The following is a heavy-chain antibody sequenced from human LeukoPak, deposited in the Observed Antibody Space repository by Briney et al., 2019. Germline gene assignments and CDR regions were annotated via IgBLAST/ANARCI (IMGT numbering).Heavy chain of an antibody. CDR2: ISYSGTT. CDR3: VRLRYNSGTHSVIDY. Sequence: KPSETLSLTCIVSGVSISSSSFYWGWIRQPPGKGLEWIGSISYSGTTYYTPSLMSRLTISVDTSKNQFSLKLSSVTASDTAVYYCVRLRYNSGTHSVIDYWGQGTLVTVSS. V-gene: IGHV4-39*01. J-gene: IGHJ4*02. D-gene: IGHD1-26*01. CDR1: GVSISSSSFY.